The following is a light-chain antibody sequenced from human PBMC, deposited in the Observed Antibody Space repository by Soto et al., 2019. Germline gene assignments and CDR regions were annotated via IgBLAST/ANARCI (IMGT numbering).Light chain of an antibody. V-gene: IGKV3-11*01. CDR2: DAS. CDR1: QSVGSY. J-gene: IGKJ4*01. CDR3: QQHLNYLT. Sequence: EIVLTQSPATLSLSPGERATLSCRASQSVGSYLAWYQQKPGQAPRLLIYDASNRATGIPARFSGSGSGTDFTLTISSLEPEDFAVYYCQQHLNYLTFGGGTKVEIK.